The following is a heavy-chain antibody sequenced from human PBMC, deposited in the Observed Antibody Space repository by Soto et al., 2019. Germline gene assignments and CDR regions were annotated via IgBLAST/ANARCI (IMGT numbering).Heavy chain of an antibody. D-gene: IGHD3-10*01. Sequence: GGSLRLSCAASGFTFSNYGMHWVRQAPGKGLEWVAVISDDGVSKYYADSVQGRFTISRDNSESVVLLQMNSLRPDDTALYFCARAYYVGSRTSYTLYYWGQGTQVTVSS. CDR2: ISDDGVSK. V-gene: IGHV3-30*03. CDR1: GFTFSNYG. J-gene: IGHJ4*02. CDR3: ARAYYVGSRTSYTLYY.